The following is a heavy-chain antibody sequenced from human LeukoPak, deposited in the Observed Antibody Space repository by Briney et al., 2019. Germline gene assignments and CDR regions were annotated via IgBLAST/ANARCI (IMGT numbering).Heavy chain of an antibody. Sequence: GGSLRLSCAASGFSFSNYGMHWVRQAPGKGLEWVAIIWSDGSNKYYADSVKGRFTISRDNAKNTLYLQMNSLRAEDTAVYYCARGIYYGSGSYSLEFDYWGQGTLVTVSS. J-gene: IGHJ4*02. CDR2: IWSDGSNK. CDR1: GFSFSNYG. CDR3: ARGIYYGSGSYSLEFDY. D-gene: IGHD3-10*01. V-gene: IGHV3-33*01.